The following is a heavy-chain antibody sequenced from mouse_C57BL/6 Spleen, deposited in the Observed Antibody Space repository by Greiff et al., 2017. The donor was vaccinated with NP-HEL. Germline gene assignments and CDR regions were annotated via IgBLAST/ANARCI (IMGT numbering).Heavy chain of an antibody. CDR2: IYPRDGST. CDR3: ARNYYGSSYVKWFAY. J-gene: IGHJ3*01. CDR1: GYTFTSYD. Sequence: VQLQQSGPELVKPGASVKLSCKASGYTFTSYDINWVKQRPGQGLEWIGWIYPRDGSTKYNEKFKGKATLTVDTSSSTAYMELHSLTSEDSAVYCCARNYYGSSYVKWFAYWGQGTLVTVSA. V-gene: IGHV1-85*01. D-gene: IGHD1-1*01.